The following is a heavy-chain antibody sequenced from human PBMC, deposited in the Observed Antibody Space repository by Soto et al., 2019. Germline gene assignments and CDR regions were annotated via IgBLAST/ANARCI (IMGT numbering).Heavy chain of an antibody. D-gene: IGHD3-16*01. CDR2: IYYTGKT. CDR3: ARVPSPFDYYYAMDV. V-gene: IGHV4-30-4*01. Sequence: LSLTCSVSGDYIHVGGYYWTWIRQRPGKGLEWMGYIYYTGKTYYNPSLESRLTMSLDTSQNQFSLRLASVTDADSAVYYCARVPSPFDYYYAMDVWGQGTTVTVSS. J-gene: IGHJ6*02. CDR1: GDYIHVGGYY.